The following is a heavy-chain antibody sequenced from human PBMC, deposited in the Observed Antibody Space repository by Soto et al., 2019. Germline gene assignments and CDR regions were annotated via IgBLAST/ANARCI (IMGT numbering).Heavy chain of an antibody. V-gene: IGHV1-69*02. CDR2: INPILSMS. CDR1: GDTFNFYT. D-gene: IGHD3-10*01. J-gene: IGHJ4*02. CDR3: ATSYGSGYRAFDS. Sequence: QVQWVQSGADVQRPGSSVRVSCKASGDTFNFYTINWVRQAPGQGLQWMGRINPILSMSNYAPRFQGRVTMTADKSTSTAYMELSSLRSEDTAMYYCATSYGSGYRAFDSWGQGALVTVSS.